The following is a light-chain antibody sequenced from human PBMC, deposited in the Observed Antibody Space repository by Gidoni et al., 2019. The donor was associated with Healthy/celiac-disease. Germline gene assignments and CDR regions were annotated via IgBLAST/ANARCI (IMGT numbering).Light chain of an antibody. J-gene: IGKJ4*01. V-gene: IGKV1-33*01. Sequence: DIQLTQSPSSLSASVGDRVTITCQASQAISNYLNWYQQKPGKAPKLLIYDASNLETGVPSRFSGSGSGTDFTFTISSLQPEDIATYYCQQYDNPPAFGGGTKVEIK. CDR3: QQYDNPPA. CDR2: DAS. CDR1: QAISNY.